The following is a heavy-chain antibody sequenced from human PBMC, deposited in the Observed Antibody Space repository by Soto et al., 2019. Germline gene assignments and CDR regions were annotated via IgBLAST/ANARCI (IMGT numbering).Heavy chain of an antibody. D-gene: IGHD3-10*01. Sequence: GASVKVSCKASGFTFTSSAMQWVRQARGQRLEWIGRIVVGSGNTNYAQKFQERVTITRDMSTSTAYMELSSLRFEDTAVYYCAATDYYYGSGSYYNQIYYYYGMDVWGQGTTVTVSS. V-gene: IGHV1-58*02. J-gene: IGHJ6*02. CDR3: AATDYYYGSGSYYNQIYYYYGMDV. CDR1: GFTFTSSA. CDR2: IVVGSGNT.